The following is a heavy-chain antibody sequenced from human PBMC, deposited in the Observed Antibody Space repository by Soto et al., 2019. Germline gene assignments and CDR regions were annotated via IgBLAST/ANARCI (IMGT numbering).Heavy chain of an antibody. CDR2: IYYSGST. Sequence: SETLSLTCTVSGGSISSYYWSWIRQPPGKGLEWIGYIYYSGSTNYNPSLKSRVTISVDTSKNQFSLKLSSVTSADTAVYYCARRYGDYFDYWGQGTLVTVSS. CDR1: GGSISSYY. J-gene: IGHJ4*02. D-gene: IGHD4-17*01. CDR3: ARRYGDYFDY. V-gene: IGHV4-59*08.